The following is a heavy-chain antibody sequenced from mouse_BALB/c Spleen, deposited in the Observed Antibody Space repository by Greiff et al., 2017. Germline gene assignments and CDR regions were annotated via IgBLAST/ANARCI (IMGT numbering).Heavy chain of an antibody. Sequence: QVQLQQPGAELVRPGASVKLSCKASGYTFTSYWINWVKQRPGQGLEWIGNIYSSDSYTNYNQKFKDKATLTVDKSSSTAYMQLSSPTSEDSAVYYCTRNDWYYAMDYWGQGTSVTVSS. CDR2: IYSSDSYT. D-gene: IGHD2-13*01. CDR3: TRNDWYYAMDY. V-gene: IGHV1-69*02. J-gene: IGHJ4*01. CDR1: GYTFTSYW.